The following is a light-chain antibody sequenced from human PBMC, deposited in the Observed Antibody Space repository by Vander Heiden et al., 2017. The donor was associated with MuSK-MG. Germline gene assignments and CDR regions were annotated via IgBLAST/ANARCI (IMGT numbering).Light chain of an antibody. Sequence: EIVLTQSPATLSLSPGERATLSCRASQSISYYLAWYQQKPGRAPRLLIFDASNRATGIPARFSGSGSGTDFTLTISSLEPEDFAVYYCQHRRNWPPFTFGHGTKVDIK. J-gene: IGKJ3*01. CDR1: QSISYY. CDR3: QHRRNWPPFT. CDR2: DAS. V-gene: IGKV3-11*01.